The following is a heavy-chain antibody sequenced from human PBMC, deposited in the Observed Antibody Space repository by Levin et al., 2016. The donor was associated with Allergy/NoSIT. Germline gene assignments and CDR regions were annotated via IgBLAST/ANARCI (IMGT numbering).Heavy chain of an antibody. Sequence: GESLKISCAASGFTFSTFPLHWVRQAPGKGLEWLAFISPDGSDKYYADSVKGRFTISRDNSQRTLSLQINTLRGEDTAVYYCARHRDGYNPDYWGQGTLVTVSS. J-gene: IGHJ4*02. V-gene: IGHV3-30*04. CDR2: ISPDGSDK. CDR3: ARHRDGYNPDY. D-gene: IGHD5-24*01. CDR1: GFTFSTFP.